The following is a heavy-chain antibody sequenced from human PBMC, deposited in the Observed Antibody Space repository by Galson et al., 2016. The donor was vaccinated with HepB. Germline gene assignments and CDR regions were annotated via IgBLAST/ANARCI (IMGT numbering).Heavy chain of an antibody. CDR2: ISTRRTT. CDR1: GASIIDQLW. CDR3: AKERLVRRIFDH. D-gene: IGHD3-9*01. V-gene: IGHV3-23*01. J-gene: IGHJ4*02. Sequence: ATLSLTCAVSGASIIDQLWWSWFRQAPGKGLEWVASISTRRTTYYSDSVQGRFTISRDNSNNTLYLQMNSLRAEDTAVYYCAKERLVRRIFDHWGQGTLLTVSS.